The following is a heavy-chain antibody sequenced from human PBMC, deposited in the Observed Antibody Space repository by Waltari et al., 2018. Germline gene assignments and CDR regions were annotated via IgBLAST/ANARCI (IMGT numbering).Heavy chain of an antibody. Sequence: VQLQQWGAGLLKPSETLSLTCAVFGGSFSGYYWCWIRQPPRKGLEWMGVINHSGSTNYNPSLKSRITISVDTSKNQFSLKLSSVTAADTAVYYCSRPYGSGSYSDYWGQGTLVTVSS. CDR1: GGSFSGYY. V-gene: IGHV4-34*01. CDR2: INHSGST. J-gene: IGHJ4*02. D-gene: IGHD3-10*01. CDR3: SRPYGSGSYSDY.